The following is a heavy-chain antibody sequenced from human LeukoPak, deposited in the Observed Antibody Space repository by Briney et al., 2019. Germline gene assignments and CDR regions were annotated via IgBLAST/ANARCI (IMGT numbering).Heavy chain of an antibody. Sequence: ASVKVSCKPSGYTFTSYGISWVRQAAGQGLEWMGWISPYNDNTYYAQNLQGRLTMTTDTSTSTAYMELRSLRSDDTAVYYCARDWSENDIVATFRLYYYYYYGMDVWGQGTTVTVSS. CDR2: ISPYNDNT. D-gene: IGHD5-12*01. V-gene: IGHV1-18*01. CDR3: ARDWSENDIVATFRLYYYYYYGMDV. J-gene: IGHJ6*02. CDR1: GYTFTSYG.